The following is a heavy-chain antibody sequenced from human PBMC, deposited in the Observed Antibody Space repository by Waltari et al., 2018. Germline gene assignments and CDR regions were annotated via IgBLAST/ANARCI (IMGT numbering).Heavy chain of an antibody. V-gene: IGHV1-69*01. CDR1: GGTFSRYA. CDR3: ARDLRTEYSSSWFGVDV. J-gene: IGHJ6*02. CDR2: IFPIFGTA. Sequence: QVQLVQSGAEMRKPGSSVKVSCKASGGTFSRYAISWVRQSPGQGLEWMGGIFPIFGTANYAQKFQGRATITADESTSTAYMELSSLRSEDTAMYYCARDLRTEYSSSWFGVDVWGQGTTVTVSS. D-gene: IGHD6-6*01.